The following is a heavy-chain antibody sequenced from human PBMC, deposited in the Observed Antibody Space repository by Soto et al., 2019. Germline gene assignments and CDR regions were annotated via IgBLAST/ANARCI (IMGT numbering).Heavy chain of an antibody. CDR1: GYTFTSYG. CDR2: ISAYNGNT. CDR3: ARDRVPGGANRRGFDY. Sequence: QVQLVQSGAEVKKPGASVKVSCKASGYTFTSYGISWVRQAPGQGLEWMGWISAYNGNTNYAQKLQGRVTMTTDTPTSTAYMERRSLRSYDTAGDYCARDRVPGGANRRGFDYWGQGTLVTVSS. J-gene: IGHJ4*02. V-gene: IGHV1-18*01. D-gene: IGHD1-26*01.